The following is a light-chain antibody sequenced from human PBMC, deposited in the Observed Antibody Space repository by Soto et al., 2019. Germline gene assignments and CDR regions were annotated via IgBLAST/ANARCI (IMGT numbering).Light chain of an antibody. V-gene: IGLV1-47*03. Sequence: QSVLTQPPSASGTPGQRVTISCSGSSSNIGSNYVYWYQQLPGTAPKLLIYRNNQRPSGVPDRFSGSKSGTSASLAISGLWSEDEADYYWAAWDDSLSGPVFGGGTQLTVL. J-gene: IGLJ2*01. CDR3: AAWDDSLSGPV. CDR2: RNN. CDR1: SSNIGSNY.